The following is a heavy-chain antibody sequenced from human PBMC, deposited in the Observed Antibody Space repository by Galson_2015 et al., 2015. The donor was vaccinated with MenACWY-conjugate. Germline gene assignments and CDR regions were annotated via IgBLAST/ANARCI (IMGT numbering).Heavy chain of an antibody. CDR1: GFTFSSYG. J-gene: IGHJ5*02. CDR3: AKDRVQLWLNWFDP. D-gene: IGHD5-18*01. CDR2: ISYDGSNK. V-gene: IGHV3-30*18. Sequence: SLRLSCAASGFTFSSYGMHWVRQAPGKGLEWVSVISYDGSNKYYADSVKGRFTISRDNSKNTQYLQMNSLRAEDTAVYYCAKDRVQLWLNWFDPWGQGTLVTVSS.